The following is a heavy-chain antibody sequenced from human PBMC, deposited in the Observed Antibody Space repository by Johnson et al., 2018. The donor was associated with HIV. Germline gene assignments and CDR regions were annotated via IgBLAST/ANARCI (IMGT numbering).Heavy chain of an antibody. V-gene: IGHV3-30*02. Sequence: QVQLVESGGGVVQPGGSLRLSCAASRFTFSSYGMHWVRQAPGKGLEWVTFIRYDGSEKYFADSVKGRFTISRDNSKNTLYLQMKSLRAEDTAVYYCAKGRSGTTASIDAFDIWGQGTMVTVSS. D-gene: IGHD1-7*01. CDR3: AKGRSGTTASIDAFDI. J-gene: IGHJ3*02. CDR2: IRYDGSEK. CDR1: RFTFSSYG.